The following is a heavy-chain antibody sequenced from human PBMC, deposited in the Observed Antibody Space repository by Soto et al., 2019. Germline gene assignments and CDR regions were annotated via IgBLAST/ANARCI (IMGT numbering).Heavy chain of an antibody. J-gene: IGHJ4*02. CDR2: ISGGGDST. CDR3: AKDPNYDYVWGTYRRGYYFDY. CDR1: GFNLTKYA. V-gene: IGHV3-23*01. Sequence: PGGSLRLSCAASGFNLTKYAMSWVRQAPGKRPEWVSAISGGGDSTYYADSVKGRFTISRDNSKNTLYLRMNSLRAEDTAVYYCAKDPNYDYVWGTYRRGYYFDYWGQGTVVTVSS. D-gene: IGHD3-16*02.